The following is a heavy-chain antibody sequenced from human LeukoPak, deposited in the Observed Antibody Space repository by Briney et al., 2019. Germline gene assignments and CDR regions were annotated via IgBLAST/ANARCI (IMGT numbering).Heavy chain of an antibody. CDR1: GGTFSSYA. Sequence: ASVKVSCKASGGTFSSYAISWVRQAPGQGLEWMGRIIPILGIANYAQKFQGRVTITADKSTSTAYMELSSLRSEDTAVYYCARDRGARGGWSSKVAFDIWGQGTMVTVSS. CDR2: IIPILGIA. CDR3: ARDRGARGGWSSKVAFDI. D-gene: IGHD2-15*01. V-gene: IGHV1-69*04. J-gene: IGHJ3*02.